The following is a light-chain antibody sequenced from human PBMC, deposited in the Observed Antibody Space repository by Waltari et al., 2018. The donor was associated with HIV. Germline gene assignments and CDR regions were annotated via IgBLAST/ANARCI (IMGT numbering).Light chain of an antibody. CDR1: QSVLYSSNNKNY. J-gene: IGKJ1*01. Sequence: IVMTQTPDSLAVSLGERATINCQSSQSVLYSSNNKNYLAWYQQKPGQPPKLLIYWASTRESGVPDRFSGSGSGTDFTRTISSLQAEDVAVYYCQQYYSTPWTFGQGTKVEIK. CDR3: QQYYSTPWT. V-gene: IGKV4-1*01. CDR2: WAS.